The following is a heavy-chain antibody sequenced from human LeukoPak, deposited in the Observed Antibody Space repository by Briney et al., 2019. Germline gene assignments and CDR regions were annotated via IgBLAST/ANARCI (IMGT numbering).Heavy chain of an antibody. J-gene: IGHJ4*02. CDR1: GGSISSYY. CDR2: IYYSGST. D-gene: IGHD3-10*01. Sequence: SETLSLTCTVSGGSISSYYWSWIRQPPGKGLEWIGYIYYSGSTNYNPSLKSRVTISVDTSKNQFSLKLSSVTAADTAVYYCARYSSGSYYMIFDYWGQGTPVTVSS. CDR3: ARYSSGSYYMIFDY. V-gene: IGHV4-59*08.